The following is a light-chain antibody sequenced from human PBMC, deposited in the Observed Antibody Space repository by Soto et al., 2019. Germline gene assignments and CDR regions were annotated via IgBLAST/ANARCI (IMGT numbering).Light chain of an antibody. V-gene: IGLV1-44*01. J-gene: IGLJ1*01. CDR2: SNN. CDR3: ATWDDSLNGL. CDR1: RSNIGSKT. Sequence: QSVLTQPPSASGTPGQRVTISCSGSRSNIGSKTVNWYQQLPGTAPKLLIYSNNQRPSGVPDRFSGSKSGTSASLAITGLEYEDEADYYCATWDDSLNGLFGTGTKVXVL.